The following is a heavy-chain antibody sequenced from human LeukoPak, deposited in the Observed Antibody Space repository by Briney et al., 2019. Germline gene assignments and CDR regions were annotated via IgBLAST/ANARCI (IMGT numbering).Heavy chain of an antibody. CDR3: ARDGWGVAVLE. J-gene: IGHJ4*02. D-gene: IGHD6-19*01. CDR2: INPSGGST. V-gene: IGHV1-46*01. Sequence: GASVKVSCKASGYTFTSYYMHRVRQAPGQGLEWMGIINPSGGSTSYAQKFQGRVTMTRDTSTSTVYMELSSLRSEDTAVYYCARDGWGVAVLEWGQGTLVTVSS. CDR1: GYTFTSYY.